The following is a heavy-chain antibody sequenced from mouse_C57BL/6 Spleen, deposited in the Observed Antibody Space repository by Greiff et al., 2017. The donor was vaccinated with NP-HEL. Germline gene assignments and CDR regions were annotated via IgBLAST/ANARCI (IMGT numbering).Heavy chain of an antibody. CDR3: ARFTTVVSYYCDY. CDR2: IYPGDGDT. D-gene: IGHD1-1*01. V-gene: IGHV1-82*01. Sequence: QVQLKQSGPELVKPGASVKISCKASGYAFSSSWMNWVKQRPGKGLEWIGRIYPGDGDTNYNGKFKGKATLTADKSSSTAYMQLSSLTSEDSAVYFCARFTTVVSYYCDYWGQGTTLTVSS. CDR1: GYAFSSSW. J-gene: IGHJ2*01.